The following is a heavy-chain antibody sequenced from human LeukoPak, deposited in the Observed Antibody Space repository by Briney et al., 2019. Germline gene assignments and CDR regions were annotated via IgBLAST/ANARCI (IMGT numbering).Heavy chain of an antibody. CDR1: GYTFTSYD. J-gene: IGHJ6*02. D-gene: IGHD2-2*01. CDR3: ARGVIGYCRSCGMDV. Sequence: GASVKVSCKASGYTFTSYDINWVRQATGQGLEWMGWMNPNSGNTGYAQKFQGRVTMTRNTSISTAYMELSSLRSEDTAVCYCARGVIGYCRSCGMDVWGQGTTVTVSS. CDR2: MNPNSGNT. V-gene: IGHV1-8*01.